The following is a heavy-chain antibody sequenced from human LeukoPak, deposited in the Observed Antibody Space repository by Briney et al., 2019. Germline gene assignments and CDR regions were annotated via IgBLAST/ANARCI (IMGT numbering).Heavy chain of an antibody. D-gene: IGHD6-19*01. CDR2: IYSGGST. CDR3: AREGVVVAGYYYYGMDV. Sequence: GGSLRLSCAASGFTVSSNYMSWVRQAPGKGLEWVSVIYSGGSTYYADSVKGRFTISRHNSKNTLYLQMNSLRAEDTAVYYCAREGVVVAGYYYYGMDVWGQGTTVTVSS. V-gene: IGHV3-53*04. J-gene: IGHJ6*02. CDR1: GFTVSSNY.